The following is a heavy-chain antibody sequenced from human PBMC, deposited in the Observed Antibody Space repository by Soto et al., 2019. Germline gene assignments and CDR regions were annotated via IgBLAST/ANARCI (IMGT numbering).Heavy chain of an antibody. Sequence: GGSLRLSCAASGFTFSSYGMHWVRQAPGKGLEWVAVIWYDGSNKYYADSVKGRFTISRDNSKNTLYLQMKSLRAEDAAVYYSAKDSAYSFNQNPYYCDGLDFCAQRSTDPVS. V-gene: IGHV3-33*06. D-gene: IGHD6-25*01. J-gene: IGHJ6*02. CDR1: GFTFSSYG. CDR3: AKDSAYSFNQNPYYCDGLDF. CDR2: IWYDGSNK.